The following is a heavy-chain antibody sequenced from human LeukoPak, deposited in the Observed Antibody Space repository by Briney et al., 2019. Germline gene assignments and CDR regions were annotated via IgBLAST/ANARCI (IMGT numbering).Heavy chain of an antibody. Sequence: AGGFLRLSCEGSVFIFSGHGMNWARQAPGKGLEWVASINHNGNVNYYVDSVKGRFTISRDNAKNSLYLQMSNLRAEDTAVYFCARGGGLDVWGQGATVTVSS. CDR2: INHNGNVN. CDR3: ARGGGLDV. J-gene: IGHJ6*02. CDR1: VFIFSGHG. D-gene: IGHD3-16*01. V-gene: IGHV3-7*03.